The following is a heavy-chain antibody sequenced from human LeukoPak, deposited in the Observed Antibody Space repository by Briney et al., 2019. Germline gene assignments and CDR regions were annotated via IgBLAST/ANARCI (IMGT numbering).Heavy chain of an antibody. J-gene: IGHJ4*02. CDR1: GFTFSSYS. CDR3: ARVRTHSGSYLWY. V-gene: IGHV3-21*01. CDR2: ISSSSSYI. D-gene: IGHD1-26*01. Sequence: GGSLRLSCAASGFTFSSYSMNWVRQAPGKGLEWVSSISSSSSYIYYADSVKGRFTISRDNAKNSLYLQMNSLRAEDTAVYYCARVRTHSGSYLWYWGQGTLVTVSS.